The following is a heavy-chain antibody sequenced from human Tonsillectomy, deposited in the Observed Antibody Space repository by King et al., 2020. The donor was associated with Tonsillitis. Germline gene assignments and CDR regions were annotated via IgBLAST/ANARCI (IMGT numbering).Heavy chain of an antibody. CDR3: ARPSVTGALDI. V-gene: IGHV1-46*01. CDR1: GYTFTSNY. D-gene: IGHD2-21*02. CDR2: INPSGGTT. Sequence: QLVQSGAEVKKPGASVKVSCKASGYTFTSNYIHWVRQAPGQGLEWMGIINPSGGTTNYAQKFQGRVAMTRDTSTSTVYMELSSLTSEDTAVYYYARPSVTGALDIWGQGTVVTVSS. J-gene: IGHJ3*02.